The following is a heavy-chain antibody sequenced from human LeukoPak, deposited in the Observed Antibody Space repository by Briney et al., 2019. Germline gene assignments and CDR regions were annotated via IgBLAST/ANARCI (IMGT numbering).Heavy chain of an antibody. D-gene: IGHD7-27*01. J-gene: IGHJ4*02. CDR2: ISYSGTT. Sequence: TSETLSLTCTVSGGSISNSRHYWGWIRQPPGKGLEWIGSISYSGTTYSNPSLKSRVAMSLDTSKNQFSLRLRSVTSADTAMYYCARVDRHLGIRHFFDYWGQGTLVTVSP. CDR3: ARVDRHLGIRHFFDY. V-gene: IGHV4-39*07. CDR1: GGSISNSRHY.